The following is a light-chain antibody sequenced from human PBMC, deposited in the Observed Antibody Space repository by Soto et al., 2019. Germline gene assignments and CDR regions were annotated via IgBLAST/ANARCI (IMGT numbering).Light chain of an antibody. CDR3: QRYGGTQWYT. Sequence: DIVLTQSPGTLYLSPGERATLSSRASQSVSSDYLAWYQQIPGQSPRLLIYGASNRATGIPDRFSGSGSGRDFTLTIRRLEPEDLAVYYCQRYGGTQWYTVGHGIKVGIK. CDR1: QSVSSDY. J-gene: IGKJ1*01. V-gene: IGKV3-20*01. CDR2: GAS.